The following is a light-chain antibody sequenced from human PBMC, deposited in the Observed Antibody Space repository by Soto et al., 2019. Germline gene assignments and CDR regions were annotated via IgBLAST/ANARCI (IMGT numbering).Light chain of an antibody. CDR1: SSDIGDYNY. CDR3: SSYASSSTIYV. Sequence: QSALTQPASVSGSPGQSITISCTGTSSDIGDYNYVSWYQQRPGKAPKLMIYDVSNRPPGVSNRFSGSKSGSTASLTISGLQAEDEADYYCSSYASSSTIYVFGTGTKLTVL. CDR2: DVS. J-gene: IGLJ1*01. V-gene: IGLV2-14*01.